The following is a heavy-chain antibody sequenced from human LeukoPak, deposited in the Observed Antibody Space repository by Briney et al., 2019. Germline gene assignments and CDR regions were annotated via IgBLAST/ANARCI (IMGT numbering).Heavy chain of an antibody. D-gene: IGHD3-10*01. Sequence: GASVKVSCKASGYTFTGYYMHWVRQAPGQGLEWMGWINPNSGGTNYAQKFQGRVTITADESTSTAYMELSSLRSEDTAVYYCVGTTTPDYYGSGSYYDYWGQGTLVTVSS. CDR1: GYTFTGYY. J-gene: IGHJ4*02. CDR2: INPNSGGT. CDR3: VGTTTPDYYGSGSYYDY. V-gene: IGHV1-2*02.